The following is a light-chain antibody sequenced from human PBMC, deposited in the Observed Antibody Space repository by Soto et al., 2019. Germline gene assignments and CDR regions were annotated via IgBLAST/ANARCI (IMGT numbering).Light chain of an antibody. CDR3: QQYNTWPPR. CDR1: QSISTN. J-gene: IGKJ3*01. V-gene: IGKV3-15*01. Sequence: EIVMTQSPATLSVSPGESATLSCRASQSISTNLAWYQQKPDQAPRLLISGASTRATGIPARFSGSGSGTEFTLTISSLQSEDFAVYYCQQYNTWPPRFGPGTKIHI. CDR2: GAS.